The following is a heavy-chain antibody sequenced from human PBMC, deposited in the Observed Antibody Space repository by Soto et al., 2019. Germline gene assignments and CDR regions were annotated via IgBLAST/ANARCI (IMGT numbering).Heavy chain of an antibody. D-gene: IGHD6-13*01. J-gene: IGHJ4*02. CDR3: ARGGGIAGSYYFDY. CDR1: GYTFTGYY. CDR2: INPNSGGT. V-gene: IGHV1-2*04. Sequence: GASVKVSCKASGYTFTGYYMHWVRQAPGQGLEWMGWINPNSGGTNYAQKFQGWVTMTRDTSISTAYMELSRLRSDDTAVYYCARGGGIAGSYYFDYWGQGTLVTVSS.